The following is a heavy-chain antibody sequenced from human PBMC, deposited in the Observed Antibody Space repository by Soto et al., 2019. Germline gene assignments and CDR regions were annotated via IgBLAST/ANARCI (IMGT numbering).Heavy chain of an antibody. J-gene: IGHJ4*02. CDR1: GFTVSSNY. CDR3: ARDIHDYGDYGY. Sequence: EMQLVESGGGLIQPGGSLRLSCAASGFTVSSNYMTWVRQAPGKGLEWVSVIYDGGTTYYADSVKGRFTISRDNSKNTLYLQMNSLRAEDSAVYYCARDIHDYGDYGYWGQGTLVTVSS. CDR2: IYDGGTT. D-gene: IGHD4-17*01. V-gene: IGHV3-53*01.